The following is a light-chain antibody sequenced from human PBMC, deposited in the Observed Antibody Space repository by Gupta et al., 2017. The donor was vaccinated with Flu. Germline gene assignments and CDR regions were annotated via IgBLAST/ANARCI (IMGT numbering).Light chain of an antibody. CDR1: QSLLDSNGNNF. CDR3: MQPPHLPQT. Sequence: DIVMSQSPLSLSVTLGEPASISCRSSQSLLDSNGNNFMNWYLQRPGQSPRLLIYLSFKRGSGVPDRFTGSGSGTDFTLKISSVEAEDVGVYYCMQPPHLPQTFGQGTRVEIK. CDR2: LSF. J-gene: IGKJ1*01. V-gene: IGKV2-28*01.